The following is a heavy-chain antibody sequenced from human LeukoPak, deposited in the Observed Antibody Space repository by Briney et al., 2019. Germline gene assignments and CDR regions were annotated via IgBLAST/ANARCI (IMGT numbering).Heavy chain of an antibody. J-gene: IGHJ4*02. CDR2: ISYDGSNK. CDR3: AIDPNWGTHS. D-gene: IGHD7-27*01. Sequence: GGSLRLSCAASGFTFSSYAMHWVRQAPGKGLEWVAVISYDGSNKYYADSVKGRFTISRDNSKNTLYLQMNSLRAEDTAVYYCAIDPNWGTHSWGQGVLVTVSS. V-gene: IGHV3-30-3*01. CDR1: GFTFSSYA.